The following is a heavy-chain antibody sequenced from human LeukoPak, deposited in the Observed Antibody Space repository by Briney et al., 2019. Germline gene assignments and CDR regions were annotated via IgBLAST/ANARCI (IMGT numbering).Heavy chain of an antibody. Sequence: GGSLRLSCAASGFTFSSYSMNWVRQAPGKGLEWVSSISSSSSYIYYADSVKGRFTISRDNAKNSLYLQMNSLRAEDTAVYYCARVLSDWNYVYGMDVWGQGTTVTVSS. CDR3: ARVLSDWNYVYGMDV. J-gene: IGHJ6*02. CDR1: GFTFSSYS. V-gene: IGHV3-21*04. CDR2: ISSSSSYI. D-gene: IGHD1-7*01.